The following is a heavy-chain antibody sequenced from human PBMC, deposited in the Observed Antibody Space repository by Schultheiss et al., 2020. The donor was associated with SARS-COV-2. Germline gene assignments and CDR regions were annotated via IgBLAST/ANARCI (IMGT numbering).Heavy chain of an antibody. D-gene: IGHD1-26*01. CDR3: ARASGSYWYNWFDP. Sequence: SETLSLTCTVSGDSISSGSYYWTWIRQPAGKGLEWIGRIYTSGSTNYNPSLKSRVTISVDTSKNQFSLKLSSVTAADTAVYYCARASGSYWYNWFDPWGQGTLVTVSS. J-gene: IGHJ5*02. V-gene: IGHV4-61*02. CDR1: GDSISSGSYY. CDR2: IYTSGST.